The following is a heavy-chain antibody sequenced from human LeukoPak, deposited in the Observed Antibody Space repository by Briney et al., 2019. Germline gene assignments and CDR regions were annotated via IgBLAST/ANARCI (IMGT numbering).Heavy chain of an antibody. V-gene: IGHV4-34*01. J-gene: IGHJ4*02. D-gene: IGHD2-2*01. CDR2: INDSGST. CDR1: GGAFSNYF. CDR3: ARGKYCSTTTCYSARRYFDF. Sequence: SETQSLTCAVSGGAFSNYFWTWIRQPPGKGLEWIAEINDSGSTNSNSSLRSRVAISLDTSKNQFSLRLTSVTAADTAVYYCARGKYCSTTTCYSARRYFDFWGQGTLVTVSS.